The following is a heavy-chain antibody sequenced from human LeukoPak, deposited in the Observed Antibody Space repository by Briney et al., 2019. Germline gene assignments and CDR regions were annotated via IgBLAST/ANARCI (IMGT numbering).Heavy chain of an antibody. V-gene: IGHV3-66*01. CDR3: ARDYYDSSGYYWGVADAFDI. CDR2: IYSGGTT. D-gene: IGHD3-22*01. J-gene: IGHJ3*02. Sequence: GGSLRLSCAASGFTVSSNYMSWVRQAPGKGLEWVSVIYSGGTTYYADSVKGRFTISRDNSKNTLYLQMNSLRAEDTAVYYCARDYYDSSGYYWGVADAFDIWGQGTMVTVSS. CDR1: GFTVSSNY.